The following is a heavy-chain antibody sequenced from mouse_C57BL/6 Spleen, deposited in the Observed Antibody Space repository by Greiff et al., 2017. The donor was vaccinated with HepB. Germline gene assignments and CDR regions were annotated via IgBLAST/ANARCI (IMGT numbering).Heavy chain of an antibody. CDR1: GYTFTEYT. CDR2: FYPGSGRI. Sequence: VQLQESGAELVKPGASVKLSCKASGYTFTEYTIPWVKQRTGHGLEWIGWFYPGSGRIKYNEKLKDTSILTADKSSITVYMELSRLTSEDSAVYFCARHYTGNWDVIYWYFDVWGTGTTVTVSS. D-gene: IGHD4-1*01. J-gene: IGHJ1*03. V-gene: IGHV1-62-2*01. CDR3: ARHYTGNWDVIYWYFDV.